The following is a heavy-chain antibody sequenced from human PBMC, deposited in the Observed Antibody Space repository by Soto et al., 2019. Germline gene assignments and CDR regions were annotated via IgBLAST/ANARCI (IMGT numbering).Heavy chain of an antibody. D-gene: IGHD3-22*01. V-gene: IGHV1-69*01. CDR3: ARYGSGYRSRASPMDV. J-gene: IGHJ6*02. CDR2: IIPIFGTA. Sequence: QVQLVQSGAEVKKPGSSVKVSCKASGDTFSSYAISWVRQAPGQGLEWMGGIIPIFGTANYAQKFQGRVTITADESTSTAYMELSSLRSEDTAVYYCARYGSGYRSRASPMDVWGHGTKVTVSS. CDR1: GDTFSSYA.